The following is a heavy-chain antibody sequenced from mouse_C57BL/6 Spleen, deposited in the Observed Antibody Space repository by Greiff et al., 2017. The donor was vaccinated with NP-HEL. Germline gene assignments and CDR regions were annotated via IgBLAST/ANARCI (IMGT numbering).Heavy chain of an antibody. Sequence: EVKLVESGPELVKPGASVKISCKASGYSFTGYYMNWVKQSPEKSLEWIGEINPSTGGTTYNQKFKAKATLTVDKSSSTAYMQLKSLTSEDSAVYYCARSLVTTVGQFDYWGQGTTLTVSS. CDR1: GYSFTGYY. D-gene: IGHD1-1*01. V-gene: IGHV1-42*01. J-gene: IGHJ2*01. CDR3: ARSLVTTVGQFDY. CDR2: INPSTGGT.